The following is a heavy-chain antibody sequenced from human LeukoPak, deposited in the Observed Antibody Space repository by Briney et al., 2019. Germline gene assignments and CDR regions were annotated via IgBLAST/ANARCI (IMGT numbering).Heavy chain of an antibody. CDR1: GGSFSGYY. D-gene: IGHD3-3*01. CDR2: INHSGST. V-gene: IGHV4-34*01. Sequence: PSETLSLTCAVYGGSFSGYYWSWIRQPPGEGLEWVGEINHSGSTNYNPSLKSRVTISVDTSKNQFSLKLSSVTAADTAVYYCARGRFPSDVDYDFWSGYPSRPSTQNWFDPWGQGTLVTVSS. J-gene: IGHJ5*02. CDR3: ARGRFPSDVDYDFWSGYPSRPSTQNWFDP.